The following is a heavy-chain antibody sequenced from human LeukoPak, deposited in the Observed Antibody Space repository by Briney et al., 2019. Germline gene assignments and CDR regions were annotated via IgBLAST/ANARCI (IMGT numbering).Heavy chain of an antibody. D-gene: IGHD5-24*01. V-gene: IGHV3-48*01. CDR3: SRDLRGRDDY. CDR2: ISSGSSTI. CDR1: GFTFSSYS. J-gene: IGHJ4*02. Sequence: GGSLRLSCAASGFTFSSYSMNWVRQAPGKGLEWVSYISSGSSTIYYADSVKGRFTISRDNAKNSLYLQMNSLRAEDTAVYYCSRDLRGRDDYWGQGTLVSVSS.